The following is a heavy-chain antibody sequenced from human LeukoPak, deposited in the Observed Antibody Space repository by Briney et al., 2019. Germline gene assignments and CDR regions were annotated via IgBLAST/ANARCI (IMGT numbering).Heavy chain of an antibody. J-gene: IGHJ5*02. CDR3: AAKVIEYCSRASCYSVENWFDP. Sequence: GGSLRLSCAASGFTFSSYEMNWVRQAPGKGLEWVSYISSSGSTIYYADSVKGRFTISRDNAKNSLYLQMNSLRAEDTAVYYCAAKVIEYCSRASCYSVENWFDPWGQGTLVTVSS. D-gene: IGHD2-2*02. CDR2: ISSSGSTI. V-gene: IGHV3-48*03. CDR1: GFTFSSYE.